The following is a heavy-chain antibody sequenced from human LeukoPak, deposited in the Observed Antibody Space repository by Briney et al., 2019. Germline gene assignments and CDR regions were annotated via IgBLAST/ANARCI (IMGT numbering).Heavy chain of an antibody. D-gene: IGHD6-19*01. CDR3: ARGNGYSGGWYWFDS. CDR1: GGSISSYY. CDR2: IYISGST. V-gene: IGHV4-4*07. J-gene: IGHJ5*01. Sequence: PSETLSLTCTVSGGSISSYYWNWIRQPAGKGLEWIGRIYISGSTNYSPSLKSRVTMSMDTSKNQFSLNLSSVSAADTAVYYCARGNGYSGGWYWFDSWGQGTLVTVSS.